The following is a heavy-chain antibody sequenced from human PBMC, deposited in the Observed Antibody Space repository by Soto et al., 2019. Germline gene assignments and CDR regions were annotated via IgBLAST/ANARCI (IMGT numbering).Heavy chain of an antibody. Sequence: ASVKVSCKASGGTFSSYAISWVRQAPGQGLEWMGGIIPIFGTANYAQKFQGRVTITADESTSTAYMELSSLRSEDTAVYYCARTRNYGSGSYWDYWGQGTLVTVSS. D-gene: IGHD3-10*01. J-gene: IGHJ4*02. CDR1: GGTFSSYA. V-gene: IGHV1-69*13. CDR3: ARTRNYGSGSYWDY. CDR2: IIPIFGTA.